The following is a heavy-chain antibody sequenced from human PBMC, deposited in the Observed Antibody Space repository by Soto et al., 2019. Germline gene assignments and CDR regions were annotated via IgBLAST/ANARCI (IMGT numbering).Heavy chain of an antibody. CDR2: IYYSGST. J-gene: IGHJ6*03. Sequence: NPSETLSLTFTVSGGSISSYYWSWIRRPPGKGLEWIGYIYYSGSTNYNPSLKSRVTISVDTSKNQFSLKLSSVTAADTTVYYCARHVRVPAEFYYYYYMDVWGKGTTVTVSS. D-gene: IGHD2-2*01. CDR1: GGSISSYY. V-gene: IGHV4-59*08. CDR3: ARHVRVPAEFYYYYYMDV.